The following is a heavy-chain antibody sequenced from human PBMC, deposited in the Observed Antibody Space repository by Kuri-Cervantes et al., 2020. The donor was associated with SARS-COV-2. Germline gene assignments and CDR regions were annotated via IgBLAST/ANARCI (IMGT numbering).Heavy chain of an antibody. D-gene: IGHD1-1*01. CDR1: GYTLTELS. CDR2: FDPEDGET. Sequence: ASVKVSCKVSGYTLTELSMHWVRQAPGKGLEWMGGFDPEDGETIYAQKFQGRVTMTEDTSTDTAYMELSRLRSDDTAVYYCARTGAGDGYYYMDVWGKGTTVTVSS. CDR3: ARTGAGDGYYYMDV. V-gene: IGHV1-24*01. J-gene: IGHJ6*03.